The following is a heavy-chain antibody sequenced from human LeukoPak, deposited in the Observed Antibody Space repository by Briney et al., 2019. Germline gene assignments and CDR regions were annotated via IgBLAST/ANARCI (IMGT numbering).Heavy chain of an antibody. V-gene: IGHV4-59*11. CDR1: GGSISSHY. J-gene: IGHJ4*02. D-gene: IGHD2-2*01. Sequence: SETLSLTCTVSGGSISSHYWSWIRQPPGKGLEWIGYIYYSRSTNYNPSLKSRVTISVDTSKNQFSLKLSSVTAADTAVYYCARTGLSGSYYFDYWGQGTLVTVSS. CDR2: IYYSRST. CDR3: ARTGLSGSYYFDY.